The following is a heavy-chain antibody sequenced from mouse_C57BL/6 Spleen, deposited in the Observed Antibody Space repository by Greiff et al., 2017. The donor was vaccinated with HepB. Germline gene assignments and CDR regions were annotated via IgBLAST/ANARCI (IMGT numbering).Heavy chain of an antibody. Sequence: QVQLQQPGAELVMPGASVKLSCKASGYTFTSYWMHWVKQRPGQGLEWIGEIDPSDSYTNYNQKFKGKSTLTVDKSSSTAYMQLSSLTSEDSAVYYCARMDGSSYWGQGTTLTVSS. CDR3: ARMDGSSY. J-gene: IGHJ2*01. D-gene: IGHD1-1*01. CDR2: IDPSDSYT. CDR1: GYTFTSYW. V-gene: IGHV1-69*01.